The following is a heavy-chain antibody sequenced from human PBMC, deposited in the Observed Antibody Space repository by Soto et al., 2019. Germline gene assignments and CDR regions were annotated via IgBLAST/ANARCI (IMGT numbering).Heavy chain of an antibody. D-gene: IGHD3-9*01. J-gene: IGHJ6*02. CDR1: GYIFTGYH. Sequence: ASVKVSCKASGYIFTGYHIHWVRQAPGRGLEWMGWINPNSGDTEYAQNFQGRVTMTRDTSFNLVYMEMSGLMSDDAAVYYCARDARGTRGFDEMDIWGQGTTVTVSS. V-gene: IGHV1-2*02. CDR3: ARDARGTRGFDEMDI. CDR2: INPNSGDT.